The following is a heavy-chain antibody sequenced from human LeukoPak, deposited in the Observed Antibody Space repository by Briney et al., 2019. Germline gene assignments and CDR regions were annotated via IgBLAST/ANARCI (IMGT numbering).Heavy chain of an antibody. CDR2: IYYSGST. J-gene: IGHJ6*02. V-gene: IGHV4-61*01. Sequence: SETLSLTCTVSGGSVSSGSYYWSWIRQPPGKGLEWIGYIYYSGSTNYNPSLKSRVTISVDTSKNQFSLKLSSVTAADTAVYYCASTPAGNYYDSSGSENIYYYYYGMDVWGQGTTVTVSS. CDR3: ASTPAGNYYDSSGSENIYYYYYGMDV. D-gene: IGHD3-22*01. CDR1: GGSVSSGSYY.